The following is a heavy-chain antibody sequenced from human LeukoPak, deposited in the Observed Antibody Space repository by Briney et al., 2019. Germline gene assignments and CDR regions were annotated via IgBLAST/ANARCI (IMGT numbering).Heavy chain of an antibody. V-gene: IGHV4-31*03. CDR3: AKDPLGYCGRDCYSNYYNMDV. Sequence: SETLSLTCTVSGDSISSGGFHWSWIRQFPGRGLEWIGYIYYSGRTDYNPSLKSRVTTAVDTSKNQFSLKLSSVTAADTAVYYCAKDPLGYCGRDCYSNYYNMDVWGQGTTVTVSS. J-gene: IGHJ6*02. D-gene: IGHD2-21*02. CDR1: GDSISSGGFH. CDR2: IYYSGRT.